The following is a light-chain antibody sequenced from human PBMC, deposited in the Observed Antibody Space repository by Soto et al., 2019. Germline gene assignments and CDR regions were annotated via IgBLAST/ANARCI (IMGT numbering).Light chain of an antibody. CDR3: QQRGNSLP. CDR1: QSVGSY. J-gene: IGKJ4*01. CDR2: DAS. V-gene: IGKV3-11*01. Sequence: EIVLTQSPATLSLSPGERATLSCRASQSVGSYLAWYQQKPGQAPRLLIYDASNRAPGIPARFSGSGSGTYITPTSSSLEPEDFAFYCHQQRGNSLPFGGGTKVEIK.